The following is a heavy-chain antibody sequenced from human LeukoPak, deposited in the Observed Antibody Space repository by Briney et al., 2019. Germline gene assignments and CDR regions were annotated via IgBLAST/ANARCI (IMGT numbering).Heavy chain of an antibody. CDR2: ISSSSSTI. CDR1: GFTFSSYS. V-gene: IGHV3-48*01. J-gene: IGHJ6*03. CDR3: AKTDYDSSGYDRFYYYYMTS. Sequence: PGGSLRLSCAASGFTFSSYSMNWVRQAPGKGLEWVSYISSSSSTIYYADSVKGRFTISRDNAKNSLYLQMNSLRAEDTAVYYCAKTDYDSSGYDRFYYYYMTSGAKGPRSPSP. D-gene: IGHD3-22*01.